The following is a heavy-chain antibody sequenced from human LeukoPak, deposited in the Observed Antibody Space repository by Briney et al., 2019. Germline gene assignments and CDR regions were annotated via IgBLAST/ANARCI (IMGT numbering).Heavy chain of an antibody. CDR3: ARVIQGIAAAGTKRKPYYFDY. V-gene: IGHV1-2*02. CDR2: INPNSGGT. CDR1: GYTFTGYY. J-gene: IGHJ4*02. Sequence: ASVKVSCKASGYTFTGYYMHWVRQAPGQGLEWMGWINPNSGGTNYAQKFQGRVTMTRDTSISTAYMELSRLRSDDTAVYYCARVIQGIAAAGTKRKPYYFDYWGQGTLVTVSS. D-gene: IGHD6-13*01.